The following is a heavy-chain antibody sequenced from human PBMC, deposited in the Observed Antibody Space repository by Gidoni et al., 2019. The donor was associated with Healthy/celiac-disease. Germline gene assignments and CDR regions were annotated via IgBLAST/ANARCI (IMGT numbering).Heavy chain of an antibody. J-gene: IGHJ6*02. Sequence: QLQLQESSTGLVKPSKTLSLTCPVSRGSISSSGYYRGWIRQPPGKGLEWIGSIYYSGSTYYNPSFKGRVTISVDTSKTQFSLKLSSVTAADTAVYYCASGYGSGSYYRRYYYYGMDVWGQGTTVTVSS. D-gene: IGHD3-10*01. CDR2: IYYSGST. CDR3: ASGYGSGSYYRRYYYYGMDV. CDR1: RGSISSSGYY. V-gene: IGHV4-39*01.